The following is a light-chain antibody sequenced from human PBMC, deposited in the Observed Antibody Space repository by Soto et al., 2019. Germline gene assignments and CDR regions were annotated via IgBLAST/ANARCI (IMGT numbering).Light chain of an antibody. V-gene: IGKV1-16*02. Sequence: DIQMTQSPSSLSASVGDRVTITCRASPDILSHLTWFQQKPGKAPPSLIYGASNLHRGVSPKFSGSGFGTEFTLTTSSLQPEDWATYDCQQYATSPSTFGQGTKLEI. CDR2: GAS. J-gene: IGKJ2*01. CDR1: PDILSH. CDR3: QQYATSPST.